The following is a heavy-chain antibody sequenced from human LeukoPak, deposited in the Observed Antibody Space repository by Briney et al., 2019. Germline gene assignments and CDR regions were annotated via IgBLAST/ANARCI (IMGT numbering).Heavy chain of an antibody. CDR1: GFTFSSYS. J-gene: IGHJ6*03. D-gene: IGHD6-19*01. V-gene: IGHV3-21*01. Sequence: GGSLRLSCAASGFTFSSYSMNWVRQAPGKGLEWVSSISSSSSYIYYADSVKGRFTISRDNSKNTLYLQMNSLRAEDTAVYYCARGTLIAVAGEGYMDVWGKGTTVTVSS. CDR2: ISSSSSYI. CDR3: ARGTLIAVAGEGYMDV.